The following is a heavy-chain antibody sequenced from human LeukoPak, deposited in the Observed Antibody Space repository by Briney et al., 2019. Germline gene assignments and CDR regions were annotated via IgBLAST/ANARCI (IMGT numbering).Heavy chain of an antibody. D-gene: IGHD6-13*01. Sequence: GGSLRLSCAASGFTFSGSAMHWLRQASGKGLEWVGRIRSKANSYATAYAASVKGSFTISRDDSKNTAYLQMNSLKTEDTAVYYCTRPYSSNNNWFDPWGQGTLVTVSS. CDR1: GFTFSGSA. J-gene: IGHJ5*02. CDR2: IRSKANSYAT. V-gene: IGHV3-73*01. CDR3: TRPYSSNNNWFDP.